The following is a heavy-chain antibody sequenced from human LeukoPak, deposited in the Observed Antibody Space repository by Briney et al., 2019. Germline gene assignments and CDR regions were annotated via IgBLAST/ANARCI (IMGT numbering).Heavy chain of an antibody. V-gene: IGHV3-48*02. CDR3: ARDRHSSGYYYYGMDV. Sequence: GGSLRLSCAASGFTFSSYSMNWVRQAPGKGLEWVSYISSSSSTIYYADSVKGRFTISRDNAKNSLYLQMNSLRDEDTAVYYCARDRHSSGYYYYGMDVWGQGTTVTVSS. J-gene: IGHJ6*02. CDR1: GFTFSSYS. D-gene: IGHD6-19*01. CDR2: ISSSSSTI.